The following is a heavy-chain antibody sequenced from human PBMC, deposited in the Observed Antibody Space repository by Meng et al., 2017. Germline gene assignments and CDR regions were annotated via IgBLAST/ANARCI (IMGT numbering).Heavy chain of an antibody. D-gene: IGHD3-10*01. J-gene: IGHJ4*02. CDR2: INHSGST. V-gene: IGHV4-34*01. CDR1: GGSFSGYY. CDR3: ARVPGGIGAADY. Sequence: QVQLPQWGAGLLKPSETLSLTCAVYGGSFSGYYWSWIRQPPGKGLEWIGEINHSGSTNYNPSLKSRVTISVDTSKNQFSLKLSSVTAADTAVYYCARVPGGIGAADYWGQGTLVTVSS.